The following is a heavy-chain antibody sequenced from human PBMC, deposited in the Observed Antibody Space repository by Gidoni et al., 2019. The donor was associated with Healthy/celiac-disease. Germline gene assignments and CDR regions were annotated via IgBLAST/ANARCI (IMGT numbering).Heavy chain of an antibody. J-gene: IGHJ4*02. CDR2: VTHSGRT. CDR3: SSRATYGRGGWGDF. Sequence: QVQVQQWGQGLLQPSENLSLTCGIYGGSFSNYYWSWIRQTPGRGLEWIGEVTHSGRTDYNPSLKSRATISVDTSKYQFSRRLTSVTAADTAVYYCSSRATYGRGGWGDFWGQGTLVTISS. V-gene: IGHV4-34*01. D-gene: IGHD2-15*01. CDR1: GGSFSNYY.